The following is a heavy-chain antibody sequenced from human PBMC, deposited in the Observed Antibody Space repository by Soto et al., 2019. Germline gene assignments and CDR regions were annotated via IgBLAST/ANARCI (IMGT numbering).Heavy chain of an antibody. CDR1: GGSFSGYY. J-gene: IGHJ3*02. Sequence: PSESLSLTCAGYGGSFSGYYWSWIRQPPGKGLEWIGEINHSGSTNYNPSLKSRVTISVDTSKNQFSLKLSSVTAADTAVYYCASQYYDILTGYYHHAFDIWGQGTMVTVSS. V-gene: IGHV4-34*01. CDR3: ASQYYDILTGYYHHAFDI. D-gene: IGHD3-9*01. CDR2: INHSGST.